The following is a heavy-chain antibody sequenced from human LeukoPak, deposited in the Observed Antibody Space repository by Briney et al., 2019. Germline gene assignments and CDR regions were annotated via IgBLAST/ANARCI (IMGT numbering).Heavy chain of an antibody. CDR1: GYTFTSYY. CDR2: INPSGGST. J-gene: IGHJ6*02. D-gene: IGHD2-2*03. CDR3: ARGFIGYCSSTSCYYYGMDV. V-gene: IGHV1-46*01. Sequence: ASVKVSCKASGYTFTSYYMHWVRQAPGQGLEWMGIINPSGGSTSYAQKFQGRVTMTRDTSTSTVCMELSSLRSEDTAVYYCARGFIGYCSSTSCYYYGMDVWGQGTTVTVSS.